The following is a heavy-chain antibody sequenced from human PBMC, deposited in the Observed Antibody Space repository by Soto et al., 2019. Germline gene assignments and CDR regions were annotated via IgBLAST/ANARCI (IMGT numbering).Heavy chain of an antibody. V-gene: IGHV3-23*01. J-gene: IGHJ4*02. CDR2: ISGSGGST. D-gene: IGHD4-17*01. CDR1: GFTFNNYA. Sequence: EVQLLESGGGLVQPGGSLRLSCAASGFTFNNYAMSWVRQAPGKGLEWVSGISGSGGSTYYADSVKGRFTISRDNSKNPLYLQMNSLRAEDTAVYYCAKTHVGDYGYSDSWGQGTLVTVSS. CDR3: AKTHVGDYGYSDS.